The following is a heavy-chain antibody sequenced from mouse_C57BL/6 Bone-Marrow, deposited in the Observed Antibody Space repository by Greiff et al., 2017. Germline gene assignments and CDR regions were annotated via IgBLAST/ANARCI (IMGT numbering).Heavy chain of an antibody. Sequence: EVQLQQSGPELVKPGASVKISCKASGYTFTDYYMNWVKQSHGKSLEWIGDINPNNGGTSYNQKFKGKATLTVDKSSSTAYMELRSLTSEDSAVYYGAREGDYYGSSYWYFDVWGTGTTVTVSS. CDR1: GYTFTDYY. D-gene: IGHD1-1*01. CDR2: INPNNGGT. J-gene: IGHJ1*03. CDR3: AREGDYYGSSYWYFDV. V-gene: IGHV1-26*01.